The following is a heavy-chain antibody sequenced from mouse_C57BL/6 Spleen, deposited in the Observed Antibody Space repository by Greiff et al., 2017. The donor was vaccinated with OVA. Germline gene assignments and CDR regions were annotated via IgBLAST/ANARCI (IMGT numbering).Heavy chain of an antibody. CDR1: GYTFTDYY. CDR3: ARSHYDYEDFDY. CDR2: INPNNGGT. Sequence: EVQLQQSGPELVKPGASVKISCKASGYTFTDYYMNWVKQSHGKSLEWIGDINPNNGGTSYNQKFKGKATLTVDKSSSTAYMELRSLTSEDSAVYYCARSHYDYEDFDYWGQGTTLTVSS. J-gene: IGHJ2*01. V-gene: IGHV1-26*01. D-gene: IGHD2-4*01.